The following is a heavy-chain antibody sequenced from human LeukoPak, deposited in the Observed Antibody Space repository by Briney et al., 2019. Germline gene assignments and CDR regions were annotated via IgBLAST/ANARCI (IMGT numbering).Heavy chain of an antibody. V-gene: IGHV3-74*01. CDR1: GFTFSSYW. CDR3: AREKEGYSSGWYFSTAGSYNYGMDV. J-gene: IGHJ6*02. CDR2: INSDGSST. D-gene: IGHD6-19*01. Sequence: GGSLRLSCAASGFTFSSYWMHWVRQAPGKGLVWVSRINSDGSSTSYADSVKGRFTISRDNAKNTLYLQMNSLRAEDTAVYYCAREKEGYSSGWYFSTAGSYNYGMDVWGQGTTVTVSS.